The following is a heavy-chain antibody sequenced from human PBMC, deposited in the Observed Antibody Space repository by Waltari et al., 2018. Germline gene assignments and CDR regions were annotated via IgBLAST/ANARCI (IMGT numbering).Heavy chain of an antibody. V-gene: IGHV4-59*01. CDR1: GGPINHDY. J-gene: IGHJ4*02. Sequence: HVQLQESGPGLVKPSETLSLTCTVFGGPINHDYWSWIRQSPEKGLEWIGYIYFSGTTHYNPSLESRVTISIDISGTQFSLRLTSVTAADTAVYYCATDNRPASAGLWGQGTLVTVSS. CDR2: IYFSGTT. D-gene: IGHD6-13*01. CDR3: ATDNRPASAGL.